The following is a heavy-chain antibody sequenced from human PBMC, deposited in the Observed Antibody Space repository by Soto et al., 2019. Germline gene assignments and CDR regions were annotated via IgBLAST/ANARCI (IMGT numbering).Heavy chain of an antibody. CDR1: GFTFSSYW. CDR3: ASRCLWFGEVYDY. CDR2: IKQDGSDK. V-gene: IGHV3-7*03. J-gene: IGHJ4*02. Sequence: GGTLSLSCAASGFTFSSYWMRWFRQAPGAGLEWVANIKQDGSDKYYVKAERGQFTSAGENAKISLYGKMKRLRAEECAGYYCASRCLWFGEVYDYWGQGTLVTVSS. D-gene: IGHD3-10*01.